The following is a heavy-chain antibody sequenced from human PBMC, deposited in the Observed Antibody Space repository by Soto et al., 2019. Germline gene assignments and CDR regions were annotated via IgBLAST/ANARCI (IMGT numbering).Heavy chain of an antibody. CDR1: GFTVSSNY. J-gene: IGHJ4*02. CDR3: ARDMAARTDY. CDR2: IYSGGST. V-gene: IGHV3-66*01. D-gene: IGHD6-6*01. Sequence: GGSLRLSCAASGFTVSSNYMSWVRQTPGKGPEWVSVIYSGGSTYYADSVKGRFTISRDNSKNTLYLQMNSLRAEDTAVYYCARDMAARTDYWGQGTLVTVSS.